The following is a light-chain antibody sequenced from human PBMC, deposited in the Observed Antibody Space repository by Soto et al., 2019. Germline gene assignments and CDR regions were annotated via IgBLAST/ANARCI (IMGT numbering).Light chain of an antibody. CDR1: NIRSES. CDR3: QVWPSSSDQCV. V-gene: IGLV3-21*02. CDR2: DDR. J-gene: IGLJ2*01. Sequence: SYELTQPPSLSVAPGQTATLTCGGDNIRSESVHWYQQKPGQAPVLVVYDDRDRASGVPERFSGSNSGNTATMTISGVEAGDEADYYCQVWPSSSDQCVFGGGTKLTVL.